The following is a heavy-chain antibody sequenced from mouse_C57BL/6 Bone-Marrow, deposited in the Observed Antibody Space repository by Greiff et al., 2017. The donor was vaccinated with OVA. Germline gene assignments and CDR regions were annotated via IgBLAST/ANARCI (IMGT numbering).Heavy chain of an antibody. Sequence: QVQLQQSGPELVKPGASVKISCKASGYAFSSSWMNWVKQRPGKGLEWIGRIYPGDGDTNYNGKFKGKATLTADKSSSTAYMQLSSLTSEDSAVYVCARGGGDYYGSSYFDYWGQGTTLTVSS. V-gene: IGHV1-82*01. D-gene: IGHD1-1*01. J-gene: IGHJ2*01. CDR3: ARGGGDYYGSSYFDY. CDR1: GYAFSSSW. CDR2: IYPGDGDT.